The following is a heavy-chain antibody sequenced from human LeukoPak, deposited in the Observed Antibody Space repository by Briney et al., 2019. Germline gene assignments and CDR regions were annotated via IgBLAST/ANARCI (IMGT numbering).Heavy chain of an antibody. CDR1: GFTFSDYY. Sequence: GGSLRLSCAASGFTFSDYYMSWIRQAPGKGLEWVSYISSSGSTIYYADSVKARFTISRDNAKNSLYLQMNSLRAEDTAVYYCARVAAAADAFDIWGQGTMVTVSS. CDR3: ARVAAAADAFDI. J-gene: IGHJ3*02. D-gene: IGHD6-13*01. V-gene: IGHV3-11*01. CDR2: ISSSGSTI.